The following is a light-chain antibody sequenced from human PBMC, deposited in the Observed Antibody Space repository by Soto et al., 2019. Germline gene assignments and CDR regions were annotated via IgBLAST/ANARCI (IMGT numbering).Light chain of an antibody. CDR2: GAA. Sequence: DIGLTQSPGTLSVSPGEGATLACRASQSVSSRSLAWYQQKPCQAPRLVIFGAASRATGISERFSGSGCGTEFTLTMSWVEPECCAVYYCQQYFNFFSFGRGTKLEI. CDR1: QSVSSRS. CDR3: QQYFNFFS. V-gene: IGKV3-20*01. J-gene: IGKJ2*01.